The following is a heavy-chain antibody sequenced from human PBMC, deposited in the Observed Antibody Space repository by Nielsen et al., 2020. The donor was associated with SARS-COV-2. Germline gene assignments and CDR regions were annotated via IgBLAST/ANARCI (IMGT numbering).Heavy chain of an antibody. D-gene: IGHD3-22*01. CDR3: ARDFDYSGYYSGGD. V-gene: IGHV3-30*14. Sequence: GGSLRLSCAASGFPFTSYPIHWVRQAPGKGLEWVAVISDDGSKKYYADSVKGRFTTSRDNSKNSLYLEMNSLRAEDTAVYYCARDFDYSGYYSGGDWGQGTLVAVSS. CDR1: GFPFTSYP. J-gene: IGHJ4*02. CDR2: ISDDGSKK.